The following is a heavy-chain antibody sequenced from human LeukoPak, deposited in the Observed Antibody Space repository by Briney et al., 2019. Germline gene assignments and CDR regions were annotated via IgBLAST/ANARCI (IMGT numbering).Heavy chain of an antibody. CDR1: GFTFSDHY. Sequence: GGSLRLSCAVSGFTFSDHYMDWVRQAPGKGLERVGRSKNKPERYTTEYAASVRGRFIVSRDDSQSSLYLQMNSLKTEDTAVYYCARARGGPNIHSDYWGRGTLVTVSS. CDR2: SKNKPERYTT. D-gene: IGHD4-23*01. V-gene: IGHV3-72*01. J-gene: IGHJ4*02. CDR3: ARARGGPNIHSDY.